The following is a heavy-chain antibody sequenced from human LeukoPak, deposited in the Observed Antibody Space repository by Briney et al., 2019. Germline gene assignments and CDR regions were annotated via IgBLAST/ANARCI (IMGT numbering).Heavy chain of an antibody. J-gene: IGHJ4*02. CDR3: ARVPGDY. Sequence: GGSLRLSCAASGFTFSSFEMNWVRQAPGKGLEWVSYISTGGRAIYYADSVKGRFTISRDNAKNSLYLQMNSLRAEDTAVYYCARVPGDYWGQGTLVTVSS. CDR2: ISTGGRAI. CDR1: GFTFSSFE. V-gene: IGHV3-48*03.